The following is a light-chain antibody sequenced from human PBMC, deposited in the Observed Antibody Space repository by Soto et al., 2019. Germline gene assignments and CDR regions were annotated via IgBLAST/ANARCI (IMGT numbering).Light chain of an antibody. CDR2: GAS. J-gene: IGKJ4*01. CDR1: QFVSSTY. V-gene: IGKV3-20*01. CDR3: QQYGISPFT. Sequence: EVVLTQSPGTLSLSPGARSTLSCRASQFVSSTYLAWYQQRPGQAPRLLIYGASSRATGIPDRFSGGGSETDFTLTISRLESEDSAVYYCQQYGISPFTFXGGTKVDIK.